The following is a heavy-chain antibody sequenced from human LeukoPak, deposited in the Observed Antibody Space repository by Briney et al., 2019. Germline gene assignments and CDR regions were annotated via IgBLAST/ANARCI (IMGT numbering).Heavy chain of an antibody. J-gene: IGHJ4*02. CDR3: AGGRWISPDQ. CDR1: GYSLTSYY. V-gene: IGHV5-51*01. CDR2: IFPSDSNI. D-gene: IGHD2-2*03. Sequence: GESLKISCQLSGYSLTSYYIAWVRQMPGKGLEYMGIIFPSDSNIMYSTSFAGKVAISAYKSVNTAYLQGSSLKASDSAIYDCAGGRWISPDQWGKGTLVTVSS.